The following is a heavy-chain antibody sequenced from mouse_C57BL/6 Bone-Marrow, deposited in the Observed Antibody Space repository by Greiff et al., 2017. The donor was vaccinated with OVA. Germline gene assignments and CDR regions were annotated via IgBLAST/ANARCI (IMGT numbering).Heavy chain of an antibody. CDR3: ARRGNWVDY. Sequence: EVKLMESGGGLVQPGGSLKLPCAASGFTFSDYYMYWVRQTPEKRLEWVAYISNGGGSTYYPDTVKGRFTISRDNAKNTLYLQMSRLKSEDTAMYYCARRGNWVDYWGQGTTITVSS. CDR1: GFTFSDYY. CDR2: ISNGGGST. V-gene: IGHV5-12*01. J-gene: IGHJ2*01. D-gene: IGHD4-1*01.